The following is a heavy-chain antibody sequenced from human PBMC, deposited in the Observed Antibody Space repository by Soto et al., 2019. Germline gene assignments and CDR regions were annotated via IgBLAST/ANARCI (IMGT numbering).Heavy chain of an antibody. D-gene: IGHD3-9*01. V-gene: IGHV1-69*13. Sequence: SVKVSCKASGGTFSSYAISWVRQAPGQGLEWMGGIIPIFGTANYAQKFQDRVTITADESTSTAYMELSSLRSEDTAVYYCARDQNVLRYFDWLLLTDAFDIWGQGTMVTVSS. CDR2: IIPIFGTA. CDR3: ARDQNVLRYFDWLLLTDAFDI. CDR1: GGTFSSYA. J-gene: IGHJ3*02.